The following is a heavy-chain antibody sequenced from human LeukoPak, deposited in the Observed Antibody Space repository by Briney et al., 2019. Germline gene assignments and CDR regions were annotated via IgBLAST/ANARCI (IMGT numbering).Heavy chain of an antibody. J-gene: IGHJ4*02. Sequence: GGSLRLSCAASGFTFSSYWMHWVRQAPGKGLVWVSRINSDGSSTTYADSVKGRFTISRDNAKNTLYLQMNSLRAEDTAVYYCARVDCSGGSCYFDYWGQGTLVTVSS. CDR3: ARVDCSGGSCYFDY. V-gene: IGHV3-74*01. CDR1: GFTFSSYW. CDR2: INSDGSST. D-gene: IGHD2-15*01.